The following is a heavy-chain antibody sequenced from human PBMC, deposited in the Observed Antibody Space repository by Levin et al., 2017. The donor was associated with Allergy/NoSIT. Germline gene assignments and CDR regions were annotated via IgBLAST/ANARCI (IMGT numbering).Heavy chain of an antibody. J-gene: IGHJ3*02. CDR1: GYTLTELS. CDR2: FDPEDGET. CDR3: ATVVFHGIAAAGTPGGGAFDI. Sequence: ASVKVSCKVSGYTLTELSMHWVRQAPGKGLEWMGGFDPEDGETIYAQKFQGRVTMTEDTSTDTAYMELSSLRSEDTAVYYCATVVFHGIAAAGTPGGGAFDIWGQGTMVTVSS. D-gene: IGHD6-13*01. V-gene: IGHV1-24*01.